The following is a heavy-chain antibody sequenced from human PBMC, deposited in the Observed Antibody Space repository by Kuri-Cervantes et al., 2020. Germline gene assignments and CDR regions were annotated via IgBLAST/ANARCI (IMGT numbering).Heavy chain of an antibody. V-gene: IGHV1-46*01. J-gene: IGHJ6*03. CDR3: AREYSDWGFFTVGDYYYYYMDV. CDR1: GYTSTSYY. D-gene: IGHD3-9*01. Sequence: ASVKVSCKASGYTSTSYYMHWVRQAPGQGLEWMGIINPSGGSTSYAQKFQGRVTMTRNTSISTAYMELSSLRSEDTAVYYCAREYSDWGFFTVGDYYYYYMDVWGKGTTVTVSS. CDR2: INPSGGST.